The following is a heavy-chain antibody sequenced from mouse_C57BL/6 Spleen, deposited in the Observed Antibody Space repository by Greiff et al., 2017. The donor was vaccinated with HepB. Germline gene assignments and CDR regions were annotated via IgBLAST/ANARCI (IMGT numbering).Heavy chain of an antibody. CDR2: IYPGDGDT. Sequence: VQLQQSGAELVKPGASVKISCKASGYAFSSYWMNWVKQRPGKGLEWIGQIYPGDGDTNYNGKFKGKATLTADKSSSTAYMQLSSLTSEDSAVYFCAPTVPYYYAMDYWGQGTSVTVSS. D-gene: IGHD1-1*01. J-gene: IGHJ4*01. CDR3: APTVPYYYAMDY. CDR1: GYAFSSYW. V-gene: IGHV1-80*01.